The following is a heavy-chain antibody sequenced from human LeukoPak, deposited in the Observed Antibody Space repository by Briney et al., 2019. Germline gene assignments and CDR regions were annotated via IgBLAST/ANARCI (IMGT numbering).Heavy chain of an antibody. CDR1: GGSISSGGYY. CDR2: IYHSGST. J-gene: IGHJ4*02. Sequence: SETLSLTCTVSGGSISSGGYYWSWIRQPPGKGLEWIGYIYHSGSTYYNPSLKSRVTISVDRSKNQFSLKLSSVTAADTAVYYCARVSCSITSCPFDYWGQGTLVTVSS. CDR3: ARVSCSITSCPFDY. V-gene: IGHV4-30-2*01. D-gene: IGHD2-2*01.